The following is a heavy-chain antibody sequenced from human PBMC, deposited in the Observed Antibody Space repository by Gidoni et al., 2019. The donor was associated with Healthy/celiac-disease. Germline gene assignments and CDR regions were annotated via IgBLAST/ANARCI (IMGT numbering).Heavy chain of an antibody. J-gene: IGHJ6*02. CDR1: GYTFTSYY. D-gene: IGHD3-10*01. CDR2: INPSGGST. Sequence: QVQLVQSGAEVKKPGASVKVSCKASGYTFTSYYMHWVRQAPGQGLEWMGIINPSGGSTSYAQKFQGRVTMTRDTSTSTVYMELSSLRSEDTAVYYCARELLWFGESHMLSYYYYGMDVWGQGTTVTVSS. V-gene: IGHV1-46*01. CDR3: ARELLWFGESHMLSYYYYGMDV.